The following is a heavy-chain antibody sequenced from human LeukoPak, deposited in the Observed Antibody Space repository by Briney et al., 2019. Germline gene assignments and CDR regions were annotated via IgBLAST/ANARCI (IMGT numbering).Heavy chain of an antibody. CDR3: ARGFLWSGSFYFDY. CDR1: GYTFTGYY. V-gene: IGHV1-2*02. Sequence: ASVKVSCKASGYTFTGYYMHWVRQAPGQGLEWMGWINPNSGGTNYAQKFQGRVTMTRDTSISTAYMELSRLRSDDTAVYYCARGFLWSGSFYFDYWGQGTLVTVSS. J-gene: IGHJ4*02. CDR2: INPNSGGT. D-gene: IGHD3-3*01.